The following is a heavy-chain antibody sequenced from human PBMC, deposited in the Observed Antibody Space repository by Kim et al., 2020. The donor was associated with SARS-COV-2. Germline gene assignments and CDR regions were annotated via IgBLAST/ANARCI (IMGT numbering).Heavy chain of an antibody. D-gene: IGHD6-25*01. Sequence: GGSLRLSCAASTFTFSTYGMHWVRQAPGKGLEWVALIWYNGSNKYYADSVKGRFTISRDNSKNTLYLQMNSLRAEDTAVYYCAKAGEQRLLLSYYSYALDVWGQGTTVTVSS. CDR3: AKAGEQRLLLSYYSYALDV. V-gene: IGHV3-33*06. CDR1: TFTFSTYG. CDR2: IWYNGSNK. J-gene: IGHJ6*02.